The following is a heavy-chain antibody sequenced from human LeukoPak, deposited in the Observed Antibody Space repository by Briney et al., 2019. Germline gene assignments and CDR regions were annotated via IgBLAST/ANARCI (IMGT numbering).Heavy chain of an antibody. D-gene: IGHD6-6*01. Sequence: SVNVSCKASGGTFSSYAISWVRQAPGQGLEWMGGIIPIFGTANYAQKFQGRVTITADESTSTAYMELSSLRSEDTAVYYCARLDEYSSSSRYYGMDVWGQGTTVTVSS. J-gene: IGHJ6*02. CDR2: IIPIFGTA. CDR1: GGTFSSYA. V-gene: IGHV1-69*13. CDR3: ARLDEYSSSSRYYGMDV.